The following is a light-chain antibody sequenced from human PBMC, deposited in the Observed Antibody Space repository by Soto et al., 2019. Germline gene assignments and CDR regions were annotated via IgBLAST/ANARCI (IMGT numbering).Light chain of an antibody. Sequence: DIQMTQSPSTLSASVGDRVTITCRASQSISTWLAWYQQTPGKVPKLLIYDASTLESGVPSRFSGSGSETEFTLTISRLQPDDFATYFCHSRAFGQGTRLEIK. CDR1: QSISTW. CDR2: DAS. J-gene: IGKJ5*01. CDR3: HSRA. V-gene: IGKV1-5*01.